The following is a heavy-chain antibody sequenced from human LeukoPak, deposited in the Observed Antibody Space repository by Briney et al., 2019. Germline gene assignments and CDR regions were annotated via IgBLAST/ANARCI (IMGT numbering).Heavy chain of an antibody. D-gene: IGHD2-15*01. Sequence: GGSLRLSCAASGFTFSSYAMSWVRQAPGKGLEWVSAISGSGGSTYYADSVKGRFTISRDNSKNTLYLQMNSLRAEDTAVYYCAKAQRGAYCSGGSCLPRGLYYFDYWGQGTLVTVSS. V-gene: IGHV3-23*01. CDR1: GFTFSSYA. CDR3: AKAQRGAYCSGGSCLPRGLYYFDY. CDR2: ISGSGGST. J-gene: IGHJ4*02.